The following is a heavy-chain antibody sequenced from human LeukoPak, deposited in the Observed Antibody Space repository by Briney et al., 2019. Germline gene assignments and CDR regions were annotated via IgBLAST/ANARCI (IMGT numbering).Heavy chain of an antibody. D-gene: IGHD1-14*01. CDR1: GYTFTDEY. V-gene: IGHV1-2*02. CDR2: MHPNTGDT. CDR3: VRHLTDPTSGDY. Sequence: ASVKVSCKTSGYTFTDEYIHWVRPAPGHGLECMGWMHPNTGDTVYVQKFQGRVSFTRDTSISTAYMELHRLRSDDTAVYYCVRHLTDPTSGDYWGQGTLVTVSS. J-gene: IGHJ4*02.